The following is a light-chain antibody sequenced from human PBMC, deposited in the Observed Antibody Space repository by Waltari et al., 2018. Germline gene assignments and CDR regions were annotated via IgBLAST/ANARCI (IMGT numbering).Light chain of an antibody. CDR1: QNVNSN. J-gene: IGKJ2*01. CDR3: HQYNNWPPYT. Sequence: EVVMTQSPATLSVSPGDRATLSCRASQNVNSNLAWYQQKPGQAPRLLIYGASSTAPGIPARFSGSGSGTDFTLTISSLQSEDFAVYYCHQYNNWPPYTFGQGTKLEIK. V-gene: IGKV3-15*01. CDR2: GAS.